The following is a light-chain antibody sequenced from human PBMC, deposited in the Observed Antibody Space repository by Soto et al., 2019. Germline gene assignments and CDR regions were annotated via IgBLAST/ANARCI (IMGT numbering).Light chain of an antibody. V-gene: IGLV1-36*01. CDR2: YDD. Sequence: QSVLTQPPSVSEAPRQRVTISCSGSRSNIGDNAVNWYQQLPGKAPKLLIYYDDLLPSGVSDRSSGSKSGTSASLAISGVQSEDEADYYCAAWDDSLNGWVFGGGTKLTVL. CDR3: AAWDDSLNGWV. CDR1: RSNIGDNA. J-gene: IGLJ3*02.